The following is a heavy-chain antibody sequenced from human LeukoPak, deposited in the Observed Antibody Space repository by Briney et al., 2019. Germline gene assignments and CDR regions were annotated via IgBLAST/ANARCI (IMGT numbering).Heavy chain of an antibody. Sequence: PGGSLRLSCAASGFTFSSYAMSWFRQAPGKGLEWVSAISGSGGSTYYADSVKGRFTISRDNSKNTLYLQMNSLRAEDTAVYYCAKTTYDFWSGYYGGYSSDYWGQGTLVTVSS. V-gene: IGHV3-23*01. J-gene: IGHJ4*02. D-gene: IGHD3-3*01. CDR2: ISGSGGST. CDR3: AKTTYDFWSGYYGGYSSDY. CDR1: GFTFSSYA.